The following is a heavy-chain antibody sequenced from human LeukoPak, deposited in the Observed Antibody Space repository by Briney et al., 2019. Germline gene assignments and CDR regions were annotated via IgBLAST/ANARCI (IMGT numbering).Heavy chain of an antibody. D-gene: IGHD1-1*01. V-gene: IGHV3-15*01. CDR3: TTEGSGGNWNDGLSNWFDP. Sequence: PGGSLRLSCAASGFTFSNAWMSWVRQAPGKGLEWVGRIKSKTDGGTTDYAAPVKGRFTISRDDSKNTLYLQMNSLKTEDTAVYYCTTEGSGGNWNDGLSNWFDPWGQGTLVTVSS. CDR2: IKSKTDGGTT. CDR1: GFTFSNAW. J-gene: IGHJ5*02.